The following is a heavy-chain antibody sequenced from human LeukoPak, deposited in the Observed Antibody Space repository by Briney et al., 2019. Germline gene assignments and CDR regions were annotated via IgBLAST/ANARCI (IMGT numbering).Heavy chain of an antibody. CDR2: ISGSGCST. CDR1: GFTFSIYG. V-gene: IGHV3-23*01. J-gene: IGHJ4*02. Sequence: GGSLRLSCAASGFTFSIYGMGWVREAPGKGLEWVSAISGSGCSTYYADSVKGRFTISRDNSKNTLYLKMNSLRAEDTDVYYCASNPVMVRGVIMHWGQGTLVTVSS. CDR3: ASNPVMVRGVIMH. D-gene: IGHD3-10*01.